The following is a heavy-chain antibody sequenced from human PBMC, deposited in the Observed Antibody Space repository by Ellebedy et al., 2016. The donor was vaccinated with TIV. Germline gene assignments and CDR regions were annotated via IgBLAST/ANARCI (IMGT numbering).Heavy chain of an antibody. V-gene: IGHV3-53*01. CDR1: GFTVTTNY. Sequence: PGGSLRLSCAASGFTVTTNYMNWVRQAPGKGLEWVSVIFSAADGGETHYADSVKGRFTISRDNSKNTLYLQMNSLRAEDTAVYYCAKRERGISWYYFDYWGQGTLVTVSS. J-gene: IGHJ4*02. CDR2: IFSAADGGET. CDR3: AKRERGISWYYFDY. D-gene: IGHD1-14*01.